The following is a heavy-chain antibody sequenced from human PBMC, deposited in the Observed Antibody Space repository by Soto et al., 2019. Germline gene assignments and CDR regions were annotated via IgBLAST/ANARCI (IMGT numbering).Heavy chain of an antibody. D-gene: IGHD3-10*01. CDR1: GFTFSRNA. CDR3: AREKDSGVRGLMPSMEV. Sequence: QVQLVESGGGVVQPGRSLRLSCAASGFTFSRNAMHWVRQAPGKGLEWVAVISYDGSNKYYVDSVKGRFTISRDNSKNTLYLQTNSLRAEDTAVYYCAREKDSGVRGLMPSMEVW. CDR2: ISYDGSNK. J-gene: IGHJ6*01. V-gene: IGHV3-30-3*01.